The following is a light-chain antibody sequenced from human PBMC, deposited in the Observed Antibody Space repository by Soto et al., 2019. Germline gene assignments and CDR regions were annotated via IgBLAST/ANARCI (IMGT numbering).Light chain of an antibody. CDR2: DVS. Sequence: QSALTQPASVSGSPGQSITISCTGTTSDFGIYDRVSWYQQLPGKAPTLMMKDVSNRPSGVSDRFSGSKSGDTASLTISGLQAEDDADYYCSSFTSSSTWLFGGGTQLTVL. V-gene: IGLV2-14*03. J-gene: IGLJ3*02. CDR3: SSFTSSSTWL. CDR1: TSDFGIYDR.